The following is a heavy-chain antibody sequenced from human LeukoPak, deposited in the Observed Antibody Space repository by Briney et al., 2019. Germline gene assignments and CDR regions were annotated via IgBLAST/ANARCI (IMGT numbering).Heavy chain of an antibody. CDR1: GYTFTSYA. CDR2: INASNGNT. J-gene: IGHJ4*02. D-gene: IGHD3-22*01. V-gene: IGHV1-3*01. Sequence: ASVKVSCKASGYTFTSYAMHWVRQAPGQRLEWMGWINASNGNTKYSQKFQGRVTITRDTSASTAYMELSSLRSEDTAVYYCARGTNCYDSSGYYDLFDDWGQGTLVTVSS. CDR3: ARGTNCYDSSGYYDLFDD.